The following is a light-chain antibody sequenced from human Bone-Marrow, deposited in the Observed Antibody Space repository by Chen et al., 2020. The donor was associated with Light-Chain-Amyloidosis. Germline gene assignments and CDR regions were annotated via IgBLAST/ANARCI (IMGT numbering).Light chain of an antibody. CDR3: HQYNNWPYT. V-gene: IGKV3D-15*01. J-gene: IGKJ2*01. CDR2: GAS. Sequence: VLMPSPATLSLSPGERATLSCRASQNVGSSLAWYQQKPGQAPRLLIHGASTRATDIPARISGSGSGTEFIFSISGLQSEDFAVYYCHQYNNWPYTFGQGTKLEIK. CDR1: QNVGSS.